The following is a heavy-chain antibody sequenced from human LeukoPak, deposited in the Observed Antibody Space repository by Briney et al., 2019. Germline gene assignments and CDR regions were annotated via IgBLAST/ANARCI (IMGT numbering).Heavy chain of an antibody. CDR3: AKTLFSQGTKFDP. CDR1: GFTFSSYS. Sequence: GGSLRLSCAASGFTFSSYSMNWVRQAPGKGLEWVSVISGSGGATSYADSVKGRFTISRDNSKNTLCLQMDSLRAEDTAVYYCAKTLFSQGTKFDPWGQGTLVTVSS. D-gene: IGHD1-7*01. V-gene: IGHV3-23*01. CDR2: ISGSGGAT. J-gene: IGHJ5*02.